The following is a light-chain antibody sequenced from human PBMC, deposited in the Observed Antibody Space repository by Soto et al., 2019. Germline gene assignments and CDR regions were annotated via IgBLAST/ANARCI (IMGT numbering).Light chain of an antibody. J-gene: IGKJ2*01. V-gene: IGKV3-20*01. CDR2: GAS. CDR1: QSVSSSY. CDR3: QQYGSSSYT. Sequence: EIVLTQSPGTLSLSPGERATLSCRASQSVSSSYLAWYQQKPGQAPRLLIYGASSRATGIPDRFSGSGSGTVFTLTISRLEPVDFAVYYCQQYGSSSYTFGQGSKLEIK.